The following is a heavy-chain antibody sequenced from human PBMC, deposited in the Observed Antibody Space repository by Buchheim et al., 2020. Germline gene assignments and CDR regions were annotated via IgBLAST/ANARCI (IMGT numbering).Heavy chain of an antibody. CDR1: GFTFSSYG. V-gene: IGHV3-33*01. D-gene: IGHD6-13*01. CDR2: IWYDGSNK. CDR3: ARAGGSSSWPFDY. J-gene: IGHJ4*02. Sequence: QVQLVESGGGVVQPGRSLRLSCAASGFTFSSYGMHWVRQAPGKGLEWVAVIWYDGSNKYYADSVKGRFTISRENSKNTLYLQMNSLRAEDTAVYYCARAGGSSSWPFDYWGQGTL.